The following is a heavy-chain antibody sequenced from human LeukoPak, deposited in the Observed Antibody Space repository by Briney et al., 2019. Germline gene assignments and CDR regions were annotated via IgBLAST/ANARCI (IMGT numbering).Heavy chain of an antibody. CDR3: ARLPNGSSPGYYFDY. Sequence: SETLSLTCTVSGGSISSYYWSWIRPPPGKGLEWIGYIYYSGSTNYNPSLKSRVTISVDTSKNQFSLKLSSVTAADTAVYYCARLPNGSSPGYYFDYWGQGTLVTVSS. CDR1: GGSISSYY. D-gene: IGHD5-24*01. J-gene: IGHJ4*02. CDR2: IYYSGST. V-gene: IGHV4-59*08.